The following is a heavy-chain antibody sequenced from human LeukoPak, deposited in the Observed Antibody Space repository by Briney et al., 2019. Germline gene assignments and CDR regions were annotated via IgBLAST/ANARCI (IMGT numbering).Heavy chain of an antibody. D-gene: IGHD3-3*01. CDR1: GFTFSSYA. CDR2: ISGSGGST. V-gene: IGHV3-23*01. J-gene: IGHJ3*02. Sequence: GGSLRLSCAASGFTFSSYAMSWVRQAPGKGLEWVSAISGSGGSTYYADSVKGRFTISRDNSKNTLYLQMNSLRAEDTAVYYCVLKPEWLPSSYDAFDIWGQGTMVTVSS. CDR3: VLKPEWLPSSYDAFDI.